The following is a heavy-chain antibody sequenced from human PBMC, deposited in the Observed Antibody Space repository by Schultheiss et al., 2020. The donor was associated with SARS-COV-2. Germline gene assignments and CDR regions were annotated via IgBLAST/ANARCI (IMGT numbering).Heavy chain of an antibody. D-gene: IGHD2-2*01. CDR1: GGSFSGYY. Sequence: SETLSLTCTVYGGSFSGYYWSWIRQPPGKGLEWIGEINHSGSTYYNPSLNSRVTISVDTSKNQFSLKLSSVTAADTAVYYCARGAKYCSSTSCYSWFFRYYFDYWGQGTLVTVSS. V-gene: IGHV4-34*01. J-gene: IGHJ4*02. CDR3: ARGAKYCSSTSCYSWFFRYYFDY. CDR2: INHSGST.